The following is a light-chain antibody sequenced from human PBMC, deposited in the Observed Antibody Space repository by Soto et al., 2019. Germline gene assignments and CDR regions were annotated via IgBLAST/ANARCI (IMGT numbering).Light chain of an antibody. V-gene: IGKV2-28*01. J-gene: IGKJ4*01. CDR3: MQSLQVPLT. CDR2: LAS. Sequence: DIVLTQSPLSPPVTPGAPASISCRSSQSLLHTTTGNHPLDWYLQKPGQPPQLLIYLASHRPSGVPDRFSGSGSGTDFTLKISRVEAEDVGVYYCMQSLQVPLTFGGGTRVEI. CDR1: QSLLHTTTGNHP.